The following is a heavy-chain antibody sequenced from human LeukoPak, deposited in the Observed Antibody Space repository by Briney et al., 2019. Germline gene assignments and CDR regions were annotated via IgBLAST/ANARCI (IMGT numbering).Heavy chain of an antibody. D-gene: IGHD3-16*01. CDR2: VKQDGSVE. CDR1: GFTLSNYW. Sequence: GGSLRLSCAASGFTLSNYWMAWVRQAPGKGPEWVASVKQDGSVEYYVDSVRGRFIISRDNGKNSVFLQMNSLRAEDTAVYYCARDWGADIWGQGTMVTVSS. V-gene: IGHV3-7*04. J-gene: IGHJ3*02. CDR3: ARDWGADI.